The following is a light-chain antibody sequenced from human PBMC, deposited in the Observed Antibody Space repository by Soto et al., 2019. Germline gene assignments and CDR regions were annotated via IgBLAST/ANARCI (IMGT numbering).Light chain of an antibody. CDR2: WAS. Sequence: DIVMTQSPDSLAVSLGERATINCKSSQSLVYSANNKNYLAWYQQKPGQPPKLLIYWASVRESGVPDRFSGSGSGTDFTLTISSLEAEDVAVYYCRQYVATLWTFGQGTKVEVK. CDR1: QSLVYSANNKNY. J-gene: IGKJ1*01. CDR3: RQYVATLWT. V-gene: IGKV4-1*01.